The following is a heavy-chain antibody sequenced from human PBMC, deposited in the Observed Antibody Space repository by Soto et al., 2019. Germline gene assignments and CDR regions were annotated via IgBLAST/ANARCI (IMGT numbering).Heavy chain of an antibody. CDR3: AGIASLGTVVE. Sequence: SETLSLTCVVYGVSFGPYYWSWIRQPPGKGLEWIGESNHRGDTNYNPSLKSRVTISVDTPKNQFSLRLTSVTAADTAVYFCAGIASLGTVVEWGQGTLVTVSS. J-gene: IGHJ4*02. V-gene: IGHV4-34*01. CDR2: SNHRGDT. CDR1: GVSFGPYY. D-gene: IGHD2-8*02.